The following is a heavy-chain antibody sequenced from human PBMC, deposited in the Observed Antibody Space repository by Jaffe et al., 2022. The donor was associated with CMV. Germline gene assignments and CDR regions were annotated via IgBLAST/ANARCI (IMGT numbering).Heavy chain of an antibody. Sequence: EVHLLESGGGLVQPGGSPRLSCAASGFTFSNYAMSWVRQAPGKGLEWLSAISGSGDTTFYADSLKGRFTISRDNSKNTLYLQMNSLRAEDTAVYYCAKGPIAAHPYYFECWGQGTLVTVSS. CDR1: GFTFSNYA. J-gene: IGHJ4*02. D-gene: IGHD6-6*01. V-gene: IGHV3-23*01. CDR2: ISGSGDTT. CDR3: AKGPIAAHPYYFEC.